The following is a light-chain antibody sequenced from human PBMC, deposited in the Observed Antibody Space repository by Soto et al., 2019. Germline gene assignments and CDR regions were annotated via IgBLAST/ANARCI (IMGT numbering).Light chain of an antibody. V-gene: IGLV1-40*01. Sequence: QSVLTQPPSVSGAPGQRVTISCTGSSSNIGAGYVVHWYQQLPGTAPKLLIYGNSNRPSGVPDRFSGSKSGTSASLAITGLQAENEADYYCQSYDSSLSGSVFDGRTKLTVL. J-gene: IGLJ2*01. CDR3: QSYDSSLSGSV. CDR1: SSNIGAGYV. CDR2: GNS.